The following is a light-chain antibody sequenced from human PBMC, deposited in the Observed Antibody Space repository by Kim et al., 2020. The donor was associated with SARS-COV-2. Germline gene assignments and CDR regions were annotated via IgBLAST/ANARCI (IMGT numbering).Light chain of an antibody. J-gene: IGLJ2*01. Sequence: SYELTQPPSVSVSPGQTASITCSGDKLGDRYACWYQQRPGQSPVLVIYQDNKRPSGIPERFSGSNSGDTATLTISGTQTMDEADYYCQTWASSPVLFGGG. CDR3: QTWASSPVL. V-gene: IGLV3-1*01. CDR2: QDN. CDR1: KLGDRY.